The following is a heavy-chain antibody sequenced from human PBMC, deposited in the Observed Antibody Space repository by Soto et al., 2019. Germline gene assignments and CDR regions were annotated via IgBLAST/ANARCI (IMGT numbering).Heavy chain of an antibody. D-gene: IGHD3-22*01. CDR2: ISGSAGST. CDR1: GFTFSSYA. Sequence: EVQLLESGGGLVQPGGSLRLSCAASGFTFSSYAMSWVRQAPGKGLEWVSAISGSAGSTYYADSVKGRFTISRDNSKNTLYLQMNSLRAEDTAVYYCAKESEGGSSGYFNWFDPWGQGTLVTVSS. CDR3: AKESEGGSSGYFNWFDP. J-gene: IGHJ5*02. V-gene: IGHV3-23*01.